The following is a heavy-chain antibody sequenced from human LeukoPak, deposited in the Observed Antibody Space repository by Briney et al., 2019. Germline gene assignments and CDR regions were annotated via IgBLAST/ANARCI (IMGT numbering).Heavy chain of an antibody. CDR2: IYYSGST. Sequence: PSDTLSLTCTVSGGSISSYYWSWIRQPPGKGLECLGYIYYSGSTNYNPSLKSRVTISVDTSKNQFSLKLSSVTAADTAVYYCARTTTLYGDYYFDYWGQGTLVTVSS. CDR1: GGSISSYY. D-gene: IGHD4-17*01. CDR3: ARTTTLYGDYYFDY. V-gene: IGHV4-59*07. J-gene: IGHJ4*02.